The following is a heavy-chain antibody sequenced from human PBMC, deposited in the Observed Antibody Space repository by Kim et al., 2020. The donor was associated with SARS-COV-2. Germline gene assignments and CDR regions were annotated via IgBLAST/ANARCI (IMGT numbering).Heavy chain of an antibody. CDR2: ISYDGSNK. J-gene: IGHJ6*02. CDR3: AKGECSSTSCYFRMYYGMDV. D-gene: IGHD2-2*01. CDR1: GFTFSRYG. Sequence: GGSLRLSCAASGFTFSRYGMHWVRQAPGKGLEWVAVISYDGSNKYYADSVKGRFTISRDNSKNTLYLQMNSLRAEDTAVYYCAKGECSSTSCYFRMYYGMDVWGQGTTVTVSS. V-gene: IGHV3-30*18.